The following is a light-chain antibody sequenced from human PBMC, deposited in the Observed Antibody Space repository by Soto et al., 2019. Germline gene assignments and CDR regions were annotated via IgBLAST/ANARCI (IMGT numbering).Light chain of an antibody. CDR3: QQRQYWPPIT. J-gene: IGKJ5*01. CDR2: ATS. V-gene: IGKV3D-20*02. Sequence: SGLTQSPRTMSLCPGEGATLFCRAIQTVTSSYFAWYQQRPGQAPRLLIYATSSRATGIPDRFSGSGSGTDFTLTISSLQPDDFAIYYCQQRQYWPPITFGQGTRLEI. CDR1: QTVTSSY.